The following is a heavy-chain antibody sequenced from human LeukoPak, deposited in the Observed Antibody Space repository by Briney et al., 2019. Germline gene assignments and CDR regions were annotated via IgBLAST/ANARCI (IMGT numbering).Heavy chain of an antibody. D-gene: IGHD6-13*01. CDR1: GGSFSGYY. CDR2: INHSGST. Sequence: PSETLSLTCAVYGGSFSGYYWSWIRRPPGKGLEWIGEINHSGSTNYNPSLKSRVTISVDTSKNQFSLKLSSVTAADTAVYYCARGLKEYSSSWYYRGQGTLVTVSS. J-gene: IGHJ4*02. CDR3: ARGLKEYSSSWYY. V-gene: IGHV4-34*01.